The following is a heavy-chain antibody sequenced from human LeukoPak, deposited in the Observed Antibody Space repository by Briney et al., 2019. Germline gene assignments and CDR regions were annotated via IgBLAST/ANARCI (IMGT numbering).Heavy chain of an antibody. Sequence: GSLRLSCAASGFTFSSYSMSWLRQAPGKGLEWIGYIFPSGSTNSNPSLKSRVTISIDTSKNQFSLKLSSVTAADTAVYYCARQYYYDSSGYWSLDPWGQGTLVTVSS. J-gene: IGHJ5*02. CDR3: ARQYYYDSSGYWSLDP. CDR1: GFTFSSYS. D-gene: IGHD3-22*01. CDR2: IFPSGST. V-gene: IGHV4-4*09.